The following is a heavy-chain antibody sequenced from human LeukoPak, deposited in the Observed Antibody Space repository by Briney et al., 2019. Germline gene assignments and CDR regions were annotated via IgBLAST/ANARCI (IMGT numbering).Heavy chain of an antibody. Sequence: ASVKVSCKASGYTFTSYGISWVRQASGHGLEWMGWMNPKSAHTGHAQRFQGRVTMTMNTSISTAYMELSSLTSEDTAMYYCTRGPSYHSKWVGGMWFDPWGQGTLVSVSS. CDR3: TRGPSYHSKWVGGMWFDP. J-gene: IGHJ5*02. V-gene: IGHV1-8*02. CDR2: MNPKSAHT. CDR1: GYTFTSYG. D-gene: IGHD6-19*01.